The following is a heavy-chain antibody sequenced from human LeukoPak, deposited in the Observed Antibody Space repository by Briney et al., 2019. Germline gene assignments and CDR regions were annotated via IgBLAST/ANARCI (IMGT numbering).Heavy chain of an antibody. CDR1: GYTFTSYG. CDR3: ARFRYYDSRQDY. J-gene: IGHJ4*02. Sequence: ASVKVSCKASGYTFTSYGISWVRQAPGQGLEWMGWISAYNGNTNYAQKLQGRVTMTTDTSASTAYMELRSLRSDDTAVYYCARFRYYDSRQDYWGQGTLVTVSS. V-gene: IGHV1-18*01. D-gene: IGHD3-22*01. CDR2: ISAYNGNT.